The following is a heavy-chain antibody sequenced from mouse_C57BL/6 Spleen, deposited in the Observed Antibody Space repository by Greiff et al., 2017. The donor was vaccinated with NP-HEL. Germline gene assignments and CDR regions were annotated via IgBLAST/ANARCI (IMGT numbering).Heavy chain of an antibody. Sequence: VQLKQPGAELVRPGSSVKLSCKASGYTFTSYWMHWVKQRPIQGLEWIGNIDPSDSETHYNQKFKDKATLTVDKSSSTAYMQLSSLTSEDSAVYYCARSSLNYYGSSHYYAMDYWGQGTSVTVSS. CDR2: IDPSDSET. CDR3: ARSSLNYYGSSHYYAMDY. V-gene: IGHV1-52*01. CDR1: GYTFTSYW. D-gene: IGHD1-1*01. J-gene: IGHJ4*01.